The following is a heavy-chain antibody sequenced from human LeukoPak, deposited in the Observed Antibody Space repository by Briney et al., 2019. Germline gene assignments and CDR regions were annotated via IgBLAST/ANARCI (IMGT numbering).Heavy chain of an antibody. J-gene: IGHJ4*02. CDR2: INPNSGGT. CDR1: GYTFTGYY. V-gene: IGHV1-2*04. Sequence: GASVKVSCKASGYTFTGYYMHWVRQAPGQGLEWMGWINPNSGGTNYAQKFQGWVTMTRDTSISTAYMELSRLRSGDTAVYYCARDELGREDGYPTGEFDYWGQGTLVTVSS. D-gene: IGHD5-24*01. CDR3: ARDELGREDGYPTGEFDY.